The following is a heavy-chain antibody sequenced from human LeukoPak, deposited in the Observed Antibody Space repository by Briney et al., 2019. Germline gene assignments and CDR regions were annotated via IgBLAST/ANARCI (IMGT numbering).Heavy chain of an antibody. Sequence: SETLSLTCAVYGGSFSGYYWSWIRQPPGKGLEWIGEINHSGSTNYNPSLKSRVTISVDTSKNQFSLKLCSVTAADTAVYYCASLSRRYSYGAYYFDYWGQGTLVTVSS. D-gene: IGHD5-18*01. CDR3: ASLSRRYSYGAYYFDY. V-gene: IGHV4-34*01. CDR2: INHSGST. CDR1: GGSFSGYY. J-gene: IGHJ4*02.